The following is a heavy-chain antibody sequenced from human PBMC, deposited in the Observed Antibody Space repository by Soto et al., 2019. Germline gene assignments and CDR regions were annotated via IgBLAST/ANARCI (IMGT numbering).Heavy chain of an antibody. CDR2: IYYRGNA. D-gene: IGHD3-9*01. CDR3: ARLEGLATISYYFDF. CDR1: DDSINSDQYY. J-gene: IGHJ4*02. V-gene: IGHV4-39*01. Sequence: QLQLQESGPGLVKPSETLSLTCSVSDDSINSDQYYWGWIRQPPGKGLEWIGSIYYRGNAYYNPSLQTRGTISLDKSKGQFSLKLNSVTAADSAVYFCARLEGLATISYYFDFWGPGALVTVSS.